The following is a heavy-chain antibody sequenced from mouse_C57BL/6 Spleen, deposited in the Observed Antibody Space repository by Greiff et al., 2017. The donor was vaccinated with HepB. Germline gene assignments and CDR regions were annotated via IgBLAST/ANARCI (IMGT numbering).Heavy chain of an antibody. J-gene: IGHJ1*03. D-gene: IGHD1-1*01. Sequence: VQLQQSDAELVKPGASVKISCKVSGYTFTDHTIHWMKQRPEQGLEWIRYIYPRAGSTKYNEKFTGKATLTADKSSSTAYMQLNSLTSEDSAVYFCASTPLTTVVAYWYCEVWGTETTVTGSS. CDR3: ASTPLTTVVAYWYCEV. V-gene: IGHV1-78*01. CDR2: IYPRAGST. CDR1: GYTFTDHT.